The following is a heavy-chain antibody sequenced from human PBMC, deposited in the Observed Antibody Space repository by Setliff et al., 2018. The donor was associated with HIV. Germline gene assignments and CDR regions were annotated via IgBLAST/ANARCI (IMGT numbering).Heavy chain of an antibody. V-gene: IGHV4-34*01. CDR1: GGSLDNYY. Sequence: PSETLSLTCAVYGGSLDNYYWTWIRQPPGRGLEWIGEITDGGDTAYNSSLQSRLTISLDTSKKQSALKLHSMTAADTAVYYCARGSSCSSSSCYLYYYYYYGVDVWGPGTAVTVSS. CDR3: ARGSSCSSSSCYLYYYYYYGVDV. J-gene: IGHJ6*02. D-gene: IGHD2-2*01. CDR2: ITDGGDT.